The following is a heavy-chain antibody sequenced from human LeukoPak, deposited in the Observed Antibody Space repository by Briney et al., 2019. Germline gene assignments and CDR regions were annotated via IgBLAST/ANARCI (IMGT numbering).Heavy chain of an antibody. V-gene: IGHV1-18*01. D-gene: IGHD1-20*01. Sequence: GASVKVSFKASGYIFSNYGISWVRQAPGQGLEWMGWINTYNGNTNYAQKLQGRVTMTTDTSTSTAYMELRSLGSDDTAVYYCARDKSVTEFDYWGQGTLVTVSS. CDR1: GYIFSNYG. CDR3: ARDKSVTEFDY. J-gene: IGHJ4*02. CDR2: INTYNGNT.